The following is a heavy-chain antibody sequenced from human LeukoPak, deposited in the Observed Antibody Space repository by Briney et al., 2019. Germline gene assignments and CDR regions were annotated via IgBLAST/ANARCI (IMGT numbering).Heavy chain of an antibody. J-gene: IGHJ4*02. CDR2: ISAYTGNT. CDR1: GYTFTSYG. D-gene: IGHD6-13*01. Sequence: GASVKVSCKASGYTFTSYGISWVRQAPGQGLEWMGWISAYTGNTNYAQKLQGRVTMTRDMSTSTVYMELSSLRSEDTAVYYCARETRGVPGAIAAVKGFDYWGQGTLVTVSS. V-gene: IGHV1-18*01. CDR3: ARETRGVPGAIAAVKGFDY.